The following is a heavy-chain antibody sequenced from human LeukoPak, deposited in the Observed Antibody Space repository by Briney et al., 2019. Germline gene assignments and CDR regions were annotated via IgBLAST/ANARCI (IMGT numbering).Heavy chain of an antibody. Sequence: PGGSLRLSCAASGFTFDDYAMHWVRQAPGKGLEWVSGISRNSGSIGYADSVKGRFTISRDNAKNSLFLQMNSLRAEDTALYYCAKASGGNGWYYFGYWGQGTLVTVSS. CDR3: AKASGGNGWYYFGY. V-gene: IGHV3-9*01. J-gene: IGHJ4*02. D-gene: IGHD6-19*01. CDR1: GFTFDDYA. CDR2: ISRNSGSI.